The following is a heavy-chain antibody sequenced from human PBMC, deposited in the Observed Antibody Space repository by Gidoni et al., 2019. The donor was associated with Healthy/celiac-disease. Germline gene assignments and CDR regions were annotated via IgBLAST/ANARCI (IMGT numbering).Heavy chain of an antibody. V-gene: IGHV3-23*01. CDR2: ISGSGGST. D-gene: IGHD3-9*01. CDR3: AKALSHFDWFLTEGFDP. CDR1: GFTFSSYA. Sequence: EVQLLESGGGLVQPGGSLRLSCAASGFTFSSYAMSWVRQAPGKGLEWVSAISGSGGSTYYADSVKGRFTISRDNSKNTLYLQMNSLRAEDTAVYYCAKALSHFDWFLTEGFDPWGQGTLVTVSS. J-gene: IGHJ5*02.